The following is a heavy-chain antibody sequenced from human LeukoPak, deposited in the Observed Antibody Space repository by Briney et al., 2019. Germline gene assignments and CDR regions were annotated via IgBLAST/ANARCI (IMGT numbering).Heavy chain of an antibody. CDR2: ISAYSGNT. J-gene: IGHJ6*03. Sequence: ASVKVSCKASGYTFTSYDINWVRQASGQGLEWMGWISAYSGNTHYAQKFQGRVTMTTDTSTTTAYMELRGLRSDDTAVYYCARAEKPNWGNYYYYCMDVWGKGTTVTVSS. D-gene: IGHD7-27*01. CDR1: GYTFTSYD. CDR3: ARAEKPNWGNYYYYCMDV. V-gene: IGHV1-18*01.